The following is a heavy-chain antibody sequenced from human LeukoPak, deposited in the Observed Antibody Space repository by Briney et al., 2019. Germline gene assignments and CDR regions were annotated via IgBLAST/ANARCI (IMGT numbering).Heavy chain of an antibody. CDR3: ARVGAIYCSSTSCYSMIYWYFDL. D-gene: IGHD2-2*01. J-gene: IGHJ2*01. V-gene: IGHV4-61*02. CDR1: GGSISSGSYY. CDR2: IYTSGST. Sequence: PSETLSLTCTVSGGSISSGSYYWSWIRQPAGKGLEWIGRIYTSGSTNYNPSLKSRVTISVDTSKNQFSLKLSSVTAADTAVYYCARVGAIYCSSTSCYSMIYWYFDLWGRGTLVTVSS.